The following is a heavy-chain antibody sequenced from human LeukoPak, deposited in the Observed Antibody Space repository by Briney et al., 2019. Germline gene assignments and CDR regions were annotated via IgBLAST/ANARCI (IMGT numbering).Heavy chain of an antibody. CDR2: ISSANSHI. D-gene: IGHD3-3*01. J-gene: IGHJ4*02. Sequence: KPGGSLRLSCVVSGFSLSNYAMNWVRQAPGKGPEWVSYISSANSHIYYADSVKGRFIIPRDNAKNSLYLQMNSLRAEDTAVYYCARDLMRFLEWVNWGQGTLVTVSS. V-gene: IGHV3-21*01. CDR1: GFSLSNYA. CDR3: ARDLMRFLEWVN.